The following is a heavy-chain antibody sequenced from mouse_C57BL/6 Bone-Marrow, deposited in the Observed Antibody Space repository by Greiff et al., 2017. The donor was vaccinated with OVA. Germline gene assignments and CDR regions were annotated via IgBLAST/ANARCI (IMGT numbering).Heavy chain of an antibody. J-gene: IGHJ4*01. D-gene: IGHD2-4*01. CDR1: GYTFTSYW. CDR2: INPSSGYT. CDR3: ARRLRRRDYAMDY. V-gene: IGHV1-7*01. Sequence: VQLQQSGAELAKPGASVKLSCKASGYTFTSYWMHWVKQRPGQGLEWIGYINPSSGYTKYNQKFKDKATLTADKSSSTAYMQLSSLTYEESAVYYCARRLRRRDYAMDYWGQGTSVTVSS.